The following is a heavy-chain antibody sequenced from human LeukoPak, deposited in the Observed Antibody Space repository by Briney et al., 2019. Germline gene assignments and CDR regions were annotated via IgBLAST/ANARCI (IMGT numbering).Heavy chain of an antibody. J-gene: IGHJ6*02. CDR3: AKDLTRCGGDCYSSYYGMDV. CDR1: GFTFSSYA. V-gene: IGHV3-23*01. D-gene: IGHD2-21*02. CDR2: ISGSGGST. Sequence: GGSLRLSCAASGFTFSSYAMSWVRQAPGKGLEWVSAISGSGGSTYYADSVKGRFTISRDNSKNTLYLQMNSLRAEDTAVYYYAKDLTRCGGDCYSSYYGMDVWGQGTMVTVSS.